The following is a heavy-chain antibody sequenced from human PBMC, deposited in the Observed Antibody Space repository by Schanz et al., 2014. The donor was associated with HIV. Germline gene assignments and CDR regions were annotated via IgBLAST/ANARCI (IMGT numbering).Heavy chain of an antibody. V-gene: IGHV3-48*02. D-gene: IGHD6-13*01. CDR1: GFTFSSYS. J-gene: IGHJ6*02. CDR3: AREWVYYYYYGMDV. Sequence: EVQLLESGGGLAQPGGSLRLSCAASGFTFSSYSMNWVRQAPGKGLEWVAHMIWNNGIYYADSVKGRFTISRDNAKNSLYLQRKSLREEDTTVYYCAREWVYYYYYGMDVWGQGTTVTVSS. CDR2: MIWNNGI.